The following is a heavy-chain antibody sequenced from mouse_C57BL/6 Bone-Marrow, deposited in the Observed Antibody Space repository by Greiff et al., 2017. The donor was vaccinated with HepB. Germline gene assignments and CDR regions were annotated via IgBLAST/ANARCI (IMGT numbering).Heavy chain of an antibody. V-gene: IGHV5-6*01. Sequence: EVQVVESGGGLVKPGGSLKLSCAASGFTFSSYGMSWVRQTPDKRLEWVATISSGGSYTYYPDSVKGRFTISRDNAKNTLYLQMSSLKSEDTAMYYCASPLYYSNYWFAYWGQGTLVTVSA. CDR2: ISSGGSYT. CDR3: ASPLYYSNYWFAY. J-gene: IGHJ3*01. D-gene: IGHD2-5*01. CDR1: GFTFSSYG.